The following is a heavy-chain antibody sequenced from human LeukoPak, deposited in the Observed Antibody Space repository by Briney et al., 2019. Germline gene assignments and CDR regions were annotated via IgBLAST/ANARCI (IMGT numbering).Heavy chain of an antibody. CDR1: GFTFSDYY. CDR2: ISSSGSTI. CDR3: ASCPGDIVVVPAAATSKARNYYYYYMDV. Sequence: GGSLRLSCAASGFTFSDYYMSWIRQAPGKGLEWVSYISSSGSTIYYTDSVKGRFTISRDNAKNSLYLQMNSLRAEDTAVYYCASCPGDIVVVPAAATSKARNYYYYYMDVWGKGTTVTVSS. V-gene: IGHV3-11*04. J-gene: IGHJ6*03. D-gene: IGHD2-2*01.